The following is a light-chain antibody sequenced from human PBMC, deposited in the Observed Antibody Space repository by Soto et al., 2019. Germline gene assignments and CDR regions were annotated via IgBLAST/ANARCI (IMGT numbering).Light chain of an antibody. V-gene: IGKV3-11*01. Sequence: EIVLTQSPATLSLSPGEGATLSCRASQSVGTYLVWLQVRPGQAPRLLINDATNRATGVPAKFSGSGSGTDFTLTISSLEPEDSAVYYCHQRSDWPPLTFGGGTRVEIK. CDR1: QSVGTY. CDR3: HQRSDWPPLT. J-gene: IGKJ4*01. CDR2: DAT.